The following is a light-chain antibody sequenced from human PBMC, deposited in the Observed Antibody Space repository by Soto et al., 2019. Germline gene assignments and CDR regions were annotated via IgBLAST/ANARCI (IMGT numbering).Light chain of an antibody. J-gene: IGKJ1*01. CDR1: QSISSW. CDR2: DAS. Sequence: IWMTQSPSLLSASTGDRVTITCRASQSISSWLAWYQQKPGKAPKLLIYDASSLESGVPSRFSGSGSGTEFTLTISSLQPEDFATYYCLQHNSYPPTFGQGTKVDI. V-gene: IGKV1-5*01. CDR3: LQHNSYPPT.